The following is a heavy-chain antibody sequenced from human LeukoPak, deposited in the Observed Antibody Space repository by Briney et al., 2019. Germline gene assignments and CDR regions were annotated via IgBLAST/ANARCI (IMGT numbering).Heavy chain of an antibody. V-gene: IGHV3-30*03. CDR3: ARVLSGRGSLYDYYYYMDV. CDR1: GFTFSSYG. J-gene: IGHJ6*03. D-gene: IGHD3-10*01. CDR2: ISYDGSNK. Sequence: GGSLRLSCAASGFTFSSYGMHWVRQAPGKGLEWVAVISYDGSNKYYADSVKGRFTISRDNSKNTLYLQMNSLRAEDTAVYYCARVLSGRGSLYDYYYYMDVWGKGTTVTISS.